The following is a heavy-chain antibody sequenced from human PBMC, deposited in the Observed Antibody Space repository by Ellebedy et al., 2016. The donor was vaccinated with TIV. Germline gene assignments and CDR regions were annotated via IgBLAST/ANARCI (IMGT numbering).Heavy chain of an antibody. CDR2: ISVYSGKT. V-gene: IGHV1-18*01. CDR3: ARGVHQWVRHRDSFDL. J-gene: IGHJ3*01. Sequence: ASVKVSCXSSGYTFTHYPVTWVRQAPGRGLEWMAWISVYSGKTHYAQKFQGRLTVTTDTLTNTTYMELRSLRSDDTAVYYCARGVHQWVRHRDSFDLWGQGTVVTVSS. D-gene: IGHD1-26*01. CDR1: GYTFTHYP.